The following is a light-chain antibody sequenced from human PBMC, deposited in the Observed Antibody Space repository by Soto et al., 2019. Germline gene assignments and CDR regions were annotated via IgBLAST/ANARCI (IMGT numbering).Light chain of an antibody. V-gene: IGKV3-20*01. CDR2: AAS. Sequence: SVLTQSPGTLSLFPGERATLSCRTSQSISSTYLAWYQQRPGQAPRLLIYAASSRATGIPDRFSGSGFGTDFTLTISRLVPEDFAVYYCQQYFGSLYTFGQGTKVDIK. CDR3: QQYFGSLYT. CDR1: QSISSTY. J-gene: IGKJ2*01.